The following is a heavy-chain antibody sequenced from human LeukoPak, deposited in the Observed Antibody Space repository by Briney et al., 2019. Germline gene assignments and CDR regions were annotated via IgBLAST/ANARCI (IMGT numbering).Heavy chain of an antibody. J-gene: IGHJ4*02. V-gene: IGHV1-2*02. CDR1: GYTFTGYY. CDR3: ASLGRSTVTPSRDDY. CDR2: INPNSGGT. Sequence: ASVKVSCKASGYTFTGYYMHWVRQAPGQGLEWMGWINPNSGGTNYAQKFQGRVTMTRDTSISTAYMELSRLRSDDTAVYYCASLGRSTVTPSRDDYWGQGTLVTVSS. D-gene: IGHD4-11*01.